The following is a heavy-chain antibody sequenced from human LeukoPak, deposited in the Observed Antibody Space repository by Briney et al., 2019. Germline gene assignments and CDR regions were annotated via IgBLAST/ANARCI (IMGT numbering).Heavy chain of an antibody. J-gene: IGHJ4*02. CDR1: GFTFSNYA. D-gene: IGHD1-1*01. CDR3: ANTNDRDGDFNGDY. V-gene: IGHV3-23*01. Sequence: GGSLRLSCAASGFTFSNYALSWVRQAPGKGPEWVSTISASGGATYYADSVKGRFTISRDNSRNTLYLQMNSLRAEDTAVYYCANTNDRDGDFNGDYWGQGTLVTVSA. CDR2: ISASGGAT.